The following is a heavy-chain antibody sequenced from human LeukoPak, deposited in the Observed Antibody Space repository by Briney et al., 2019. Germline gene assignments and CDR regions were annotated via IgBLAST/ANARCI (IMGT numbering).Heavy chain of an antibody. J-gene: IGHJ3*01. D-gene: IGHD5-24*01. V-gene: IGHV1-46*01. CDR1: GYTFTNYY. CDR3: ARSRDGYNWRALAV. Sequence: ASVKVSCKASGYTFTNYYMHWVRQAPGQGLEWMGIIDPSGGDTSSAQEFQGRVTMTRDTSTSTFYMELSSLRFEDTAVYYCARSRDGYNWRALAVWDQVLMVTVSS. CDR2: IDPSGGDT.